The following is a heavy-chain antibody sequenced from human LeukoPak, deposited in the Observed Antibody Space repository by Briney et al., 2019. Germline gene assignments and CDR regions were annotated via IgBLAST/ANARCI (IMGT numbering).Heavy chain of an antibody. J-gene: IGHJ3*02. V-gene: IGHV4-59*01. D-gene: IGHD3-3*01. CDR1: GGSISSYY. CDR2: IYASGST. Sequence: SETVSLTCTVSGGSISSYYWSWIRQPPGKGLEWIGYIYASGSTNYNPSLKSRVTISVDTSKNQFSLKLSSVTAADMAVYYCARVLIPVTIFGVPTDAFDIWGQGTMVTVSS. CDR3: ARVLIPVTIFGVPTDAFDI.